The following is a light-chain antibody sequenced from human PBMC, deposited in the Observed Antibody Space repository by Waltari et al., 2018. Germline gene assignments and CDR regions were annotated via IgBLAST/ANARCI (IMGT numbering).Light chain of an antibody. V-gene: IGLV1-40*01. CDR2: GDR. CDR3: QSYDKRLSAVV. J-gene: IGLJ2*01. CDR1: SSHIGAGYD. Sequence: QSVLTPPPSVSGAPGQRVTLPCPGGSSHIGAGYDVHRYHLLPGTAPKRLIYGDRSRPSGVPARFSGSKSGTSASLAITGLQAEDEADYYCQSYDKRLSAVVFGGGTKLTVL.